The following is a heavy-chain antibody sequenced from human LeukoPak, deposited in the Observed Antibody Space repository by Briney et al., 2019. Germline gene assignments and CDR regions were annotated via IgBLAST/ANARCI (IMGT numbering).Heavy chain of an antibody. D-gene: IGHD3-3*01. Sequence: GRSLRLSCAASGLAFSSYAMSWVRQPPGKGLEWVSTISVASITFYADSVKGRFTISRDNSRNTVYLQMASLRADDTAVYYCADYGVSGVRNNFYWGLGTLVTVSS. V-gene: IGHV3-23*01. CDR3: ADYGVSGVRNNFY. CDR1: GLAFSSYA. J-gene: IGHJ4*02. CDR2: ISVASIT.